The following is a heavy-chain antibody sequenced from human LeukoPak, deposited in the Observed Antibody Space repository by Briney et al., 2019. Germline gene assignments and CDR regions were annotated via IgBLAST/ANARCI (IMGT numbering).Heavy chain of an antibody. D-gene: IGHD2-21*01. CDR1: GGSITSSPYH. Sequence: ETLSLTCTVSGGSITSSPYHWAWIRQPPGRGPEWIGTVSHSGATQYNPSLTSRVTISLDTSKNQFSLKLSSVTAADTAVYYCARGLWWGKYYFDYWGQGTLVTVSS. V-gene: IGHV4-39*07. CDR2: VSHSGAT. J-gene: IGHJ4*02. CDR3: ARGLWWGKYYFDY.